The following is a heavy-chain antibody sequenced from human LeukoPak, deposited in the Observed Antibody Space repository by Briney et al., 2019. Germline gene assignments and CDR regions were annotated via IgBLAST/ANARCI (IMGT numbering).Heavy chain of an antibody. D-gene: IGHD2-15*01. V-gene: IGHV4-59*01. J-gene: IGHJ4*02. Sequence: SETLSLTCTVSGGSISSYYWSWIRQPPGKGLEWIGYIYYSGSTNYNPSLKSRVTISVDTSKNQSSLKLSSVTAADTAVYYCATIGYGVVAAFVSYWGQGTLVTVSS. CDR1: GGSISSYY. CDR3: ATIGYGVVAAFVSY. CDR2: IYYSGST.